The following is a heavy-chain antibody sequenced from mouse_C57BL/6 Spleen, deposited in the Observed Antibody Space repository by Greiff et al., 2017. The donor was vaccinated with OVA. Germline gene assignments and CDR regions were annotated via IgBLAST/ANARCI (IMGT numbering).Heavy chain of an antibody. J-gene: IGHJ1*03. CDR3: ARGGAYWYFDV. Sequence: QVQLQQSGAELMKPGASVKLSCKATGYTFTGYWIEWVKQRPGHGLEWIGEILTGSGSTNYNEKFKGKATFTADTSSNTAYMQLSSLTTEDSSSYYCARGGAYWYFDVWGTGTTVTVSS. CDR1: GYTFTGYW. D-gene: IGHD1-1*02. V-gene: IGHV1-9*01. CDR2: ILTGSGST.